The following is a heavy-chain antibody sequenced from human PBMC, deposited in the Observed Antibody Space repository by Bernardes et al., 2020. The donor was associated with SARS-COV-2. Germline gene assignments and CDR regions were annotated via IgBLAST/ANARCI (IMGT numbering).Heavy chain of an antibody. CDR2: ISGYNANT. Sequence: ASVKVSCKASGFSLKDYGISWVRQAPGGGLEWLGWISGYNANTNYAQQLAGRITMSRDPFTSTAFMELKTLTSDDTAVYFCARDSRVFGSGSYYTASYFDFWGQGTRVSVSS. V-gene: IGHV1-18*01. J-gene: IGHJ4*02. CDR1: GFSLKDYG. D-gene: IGHD3-10*01. CDR3: ARDSRVFGSGSYYTASYFDF.